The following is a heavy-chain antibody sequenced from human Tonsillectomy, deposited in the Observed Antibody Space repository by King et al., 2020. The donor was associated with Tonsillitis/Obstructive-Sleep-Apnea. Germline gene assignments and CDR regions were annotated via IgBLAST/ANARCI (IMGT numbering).Heavy chain of an antibody. V-gene: IGHV4-34*01. CDR3: ARGGYCSSTSCYRRWFDP. J-gene: IGHJ5*02. CDR1: GGSFSGYY. D-gene: IGHD2-2*01. Sequence: VQLQQWGAGLLKPSETLSLTCAVYGGSFSGYYWSWIRQPPGKGLEWIGEINHSGSTNYNPSLKSRVTISVDTSKNQFSLKLSSVTAADTSVYYCARGGYCSSTSCYRRWFDPWGQGSLVTVSS. CDR2: INHSGST.